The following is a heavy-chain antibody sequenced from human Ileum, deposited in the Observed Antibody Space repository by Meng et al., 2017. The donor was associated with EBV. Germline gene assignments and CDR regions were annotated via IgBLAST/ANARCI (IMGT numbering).Heavy chain of an antibody. CDR1: GGSISTSSYF. Sequence: LQRGGSGQGLGQPSETLSLPCTVSGGSISTSSYFWGWNRQTPGKGLEWIGSIHYNGGTAYNPSLQSRVTMSVDTSKNQFSLRLTSVTAADTAVYYCAKEQDDGDRGIHRIDSWGQGTLVTVSS. CDR3: AKEQDDGDRGIHRIDS. D-gene: IGHD5-18*01. CDR2: IHYNGGT. J-gene: IGHJ5*01. V-gene: IGHV4-39*07.